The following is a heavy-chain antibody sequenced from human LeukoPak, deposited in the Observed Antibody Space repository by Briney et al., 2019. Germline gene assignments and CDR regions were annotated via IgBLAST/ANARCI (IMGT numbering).Heavy chain of an antibody. CDR1: GGSFSGYY. D-gene: IGHD1-14*01. CDR2: INHSGST. CDR3: ARGGRR. Sequence: SETPSLTCAVYGGSFSGYYWSWIRQPPGKGLEWIGEINHSGSTNYNPSLKSRVTISVDTSKNQFSLKLSSVTAADTAVYYCARGGRRWGQGTLVTVSS. V-gene: IGHV4-34*01. J-gene: IGHJ4*02.